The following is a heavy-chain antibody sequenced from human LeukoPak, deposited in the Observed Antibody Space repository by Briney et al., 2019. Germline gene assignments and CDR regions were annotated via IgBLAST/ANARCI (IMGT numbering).Heavy chain of an antibody. Sequence: GGSLRLSCAASGFTFSSYAMSWVRQAPGMGLEWVSSIGSSGDITYYADSVKGRFTISRDNSKNTLYLQMNSLRAEDTAVHYCAKDVDNGDYVVYWGQGTLATVSS. CDR3: AKDVDNGDYVVY. J-gene: IGHJ4*02. CDR2: IGSSGDIT. CDR1: GFTFSSYA. D-gene: IGHD4-17*01. V-gene: IGHV3-23*01.